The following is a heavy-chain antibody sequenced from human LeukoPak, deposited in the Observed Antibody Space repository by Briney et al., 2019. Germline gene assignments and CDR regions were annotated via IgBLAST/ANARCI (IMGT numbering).Heavy chain of an antibody. CDR1: GGSISSGGYY. CDR3: AREGYYDSTRSWFDP. D-gene: IGHD3-22*01. Sequence: PSETLSLTCTVSGGSISSGGYYWSWIRQHPGKGLEWIGYIYYSGSTYYNPSLKSRVTISVDTSKNQFSLKLSSVTAADTAMYYCAREGYYDSTRSWFDPWGQGTLVTVSS. J-gene: IGHJ5*02. V-gene: IGHV4-31*03. CDR2: IYYSGST.